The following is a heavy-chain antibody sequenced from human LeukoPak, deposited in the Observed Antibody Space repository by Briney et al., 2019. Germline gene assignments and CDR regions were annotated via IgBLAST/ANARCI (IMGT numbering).Heavy chain of an antibody. J-gene: IGHJ6*02. CDR2: IYYSGST. D-gene: IGHD2-2*01. CDR1: GGSISSYY. Sequence: SETLSLACSVSGGSISSYYWSWIRQPPGKGLEYIGYIYYSGSTNYNPSLKSRVTISVDTSKDQFSLNLTSVTAADTAVYYCARLKCISTTCPSRYVMDVWGQGTTVTVSS. V-gene: IGHV4-59*01. CDR3: ARLKCISTTCPSRYVMDV.